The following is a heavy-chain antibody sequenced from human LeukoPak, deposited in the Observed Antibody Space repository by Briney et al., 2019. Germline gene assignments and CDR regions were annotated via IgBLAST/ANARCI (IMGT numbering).Heavy chain of an antibody. CDR1: GYTFTSYY. D-gene: IGHD2-2*01. CDR3: ARLGYCSSTSCYRAAFDI. V-gene: IGHV1-46*01. CDR2: INPSGGST. J-gene: IGHJ3*02. Sequence: ASVKVSCKASGYTFTSYYMHWVRQAPGQGLEWMGIINPSGGSTSYAQKFQGRVTMTRDMSTSTVYMELSSLRSEDTAVYYCARLGYCSSTSCYRAAFDIWGQGTMVTVSS.